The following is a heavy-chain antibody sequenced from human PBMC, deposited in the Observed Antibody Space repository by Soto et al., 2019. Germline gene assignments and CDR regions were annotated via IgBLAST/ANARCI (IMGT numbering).Heavy chain of an antibody. Sequence: ASVKVSCKASGGTFSSYAISWVRQAPGQGLEWMGGIIPIFGTANYAQKFQGRVTITADESTSTAYMELSSLRSEDTAVYYCARETGTDTFYYYYYGMDVWGQGTTVTVSS. CDR1: GGTFSSYA. D-gene: IGHD1-7*01. V-gene: IGHV1-69*13. CDR3: ARETGTDTFYYYYYGMDV. J-gene: IGHJ6*02. CDR2: IIPIFGTA.